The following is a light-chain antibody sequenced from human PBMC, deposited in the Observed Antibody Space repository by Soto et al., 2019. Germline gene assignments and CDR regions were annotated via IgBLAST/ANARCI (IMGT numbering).Light chain of an antibody. CDR1: QGINSY. Sequence: DIQMTQSPSAMSASVGDRVTITCRASQGINSYLAWFQQKPGKVPKRLIYAASNLESGVPSRFSGSGSGTEFTLTINSLQPEDFAVYYCQQYNNWPPWTFGQGTKVEIK. CDR2: AAS. V-gene: IGKV1-17*03. J-gene: IGKJ1*01. CDR3: QQYNNWPPWT.